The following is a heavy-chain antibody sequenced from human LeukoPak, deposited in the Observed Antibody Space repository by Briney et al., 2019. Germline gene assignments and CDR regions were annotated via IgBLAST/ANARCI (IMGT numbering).Heavy chain of an antibody. V-gene: IGHV3-13*01. D-gene: IGHD3-22*01. CDR3: ARAGTTSSGSTRGAFDI. J-gene: IGHJ3*02. CDR2: IGTAGDT. CDR1: RFTFSSYD. Sequence: GSLRLSCAASRFTFSSYDMHWVRQATGKGLEWVSAIGTAGDTYYPGSVKGRFTISRENAKNSLYLQMNSLRAGDTAVYYCARAGTTSSGSTRGAFDIWGQGTMVTVSS.